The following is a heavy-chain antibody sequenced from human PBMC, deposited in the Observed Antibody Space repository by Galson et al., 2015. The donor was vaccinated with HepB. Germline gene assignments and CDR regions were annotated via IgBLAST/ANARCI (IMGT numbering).Heavy chain of an antibody. CDR2: ISGRGDNT. D-gene: IGHD5-18*01. Sequence: SLRLSCAASGFTFNSYAMSWVRQAPGKGLEWVSSISGRGDNTYYADSVKGRFTISRDNSKKMVFLQMNNLRAEDTALYYCGKDPVRASYRPYGMDVWGQGTTATVSS. V-gene: IGHV3-23*01. CDR3: GKDPVRASYRPYGMDV. CDR1: GFTFNSYA. J-gene: IGHJ6*02.